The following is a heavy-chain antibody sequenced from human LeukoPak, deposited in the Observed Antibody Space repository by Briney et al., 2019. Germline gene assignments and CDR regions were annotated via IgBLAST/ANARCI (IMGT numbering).Heavy chain of an antibody. CDR1: GYTFTSYA. J-gene: IGHJ6*02. D-gene: IGHD6-19*01. CDR2: INPNSGGT. V-gene: IGHV1-2*04. CDR3: ASSLIAVAGSYYYYGMDV. Sequence: ASVKVSCKASGYTFTSYAMHWVRQAPGQGLEWMGWINPNSGGTNYAQKFQGWVTMTRDTSISTAYMELSRLRSDDTAVYYCASSLIAVAGSYYYYGMDVWGQGTTVTVSS.